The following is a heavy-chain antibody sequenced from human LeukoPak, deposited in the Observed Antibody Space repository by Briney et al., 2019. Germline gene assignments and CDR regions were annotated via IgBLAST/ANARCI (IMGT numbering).Heavy chain of an antibody. D-gene: IGHD3-16*02. CDR3: ARDSSYGNVGGTYRSRFDL. J-gene: IGHJ4*02. V-gene: IGHV3-30-3*01. Sequence: PGGSLTLSCVVSGFTFSTYPMHWVRQAPGRGRGWVAVISEDGDKAYYGDSVRGRFTISRDKCQNSLYLQMNSVRGDDTALYYCARDSSYGNVGGTYRSRFDLWGQGTLVTVSS. CDR1: GFTFSTYP. CDR2: ISEDGDKA.